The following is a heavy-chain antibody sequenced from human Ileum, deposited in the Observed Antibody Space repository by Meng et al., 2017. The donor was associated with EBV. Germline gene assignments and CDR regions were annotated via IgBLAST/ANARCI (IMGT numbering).Heavy chain of an antibody. V-gene: IGHV6-1*01. CDR2: TYRRSRWYY. CDR1: GDSVSSDKTA. J-gene: IGHJ4*02. Sequence: QLQLQVSGPGLVQPSQSLSLSCVISGDSVSSDKTAWNWIRQSPSRGLEWLGRTYRRSRWYYDYALSVKSRINISPDTSKNQVSLQLNSVTDEDTGIYYCATSRIAKFDCWGQGTLVTVSS. CDR3: ATSRIAKFDC.